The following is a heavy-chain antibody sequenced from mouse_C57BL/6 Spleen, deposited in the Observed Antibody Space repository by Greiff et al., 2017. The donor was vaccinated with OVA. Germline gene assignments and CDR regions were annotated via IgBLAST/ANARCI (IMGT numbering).Heavy chain of an antibody. CDR3: ARSLIYYYCSSYDAMDY. V-gene: IGHV1-39*01. Sequence: EVQRVESGPELVKPGASVKISCKASGYSFTDYNMNWVKQSNGTSLEWIGVINPNYGTTSYNQKFKGKATLTVDQSSSTAYMQLNSLTSEDSAVYYCARSLIYYYCSSYDAMDYWGQGTSVTVSS. CDR2: INPNYGTT. CDR1: GYSFTDYN. J-gene: IGHJ4*01. D-gene: IGHD1-1*01.